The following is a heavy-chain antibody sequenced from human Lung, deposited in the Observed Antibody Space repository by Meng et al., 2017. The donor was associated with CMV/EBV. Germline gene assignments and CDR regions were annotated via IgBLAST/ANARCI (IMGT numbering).Heavy chain of an antibody. CDR1: GFTFNTYG. Sequence: GGSLRLXCAASGFTFNTYGVHWVRQAPGKGLEWVAVISSDGSKKYYADSVKGRFTISRDNSKNTLYLQMNSLRPEDTAVYFCARVLAEREDYYYGMEVWGQGTXVTVSS. CDR2: ISSDGSKK. J-gene: IGHJ6*02. V-gene: IGHV3-30*04. D-gene: IGHD1-26*01. CDR3: ARVLAEREDYYYGMEV.